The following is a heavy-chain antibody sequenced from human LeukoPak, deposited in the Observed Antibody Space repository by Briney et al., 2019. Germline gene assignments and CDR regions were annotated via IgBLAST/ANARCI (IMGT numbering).Heavy chain of an antibody. V-gene: IGHV4-59*02. CDR3: ARYGVVIASTFYYMDL. J-gene: IGHJ6*03. CDR1: GDSVINYY. Sequence: PSETLSLTCTVSGDSVINYYWSWIRQSPGKGLEWIALMHPGGTTKYSPSLMSRVAMSVDTSNNQFSLTLTSLTAADTAVYYCARYGVVIASTFYYMDLWGKGTAVTVSS. D-gene: IGHD2-15*01. CDR2: MHPGGTT.